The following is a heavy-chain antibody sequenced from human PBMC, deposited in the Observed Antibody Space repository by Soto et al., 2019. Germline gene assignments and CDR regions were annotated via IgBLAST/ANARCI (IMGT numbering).Heavy chain of an antibody. CDR2: IYYSGST. Sequence: PSETLSLTCTVSGGSVSSGSYYWSWIRQPPGKGLEWIGYIYYSGSTNYNPSLKSRVTISVDTSKNQFSPKLSSVTAADTAVYYCAVYSSSWYPETNWFDPWGQGTLVTVSS. CDR1: GGSVSSGSYY. J-gene: IGHJ5*02. D-gene: IGHD6-13*01. CDR3: AVYSSSWYPETNWFDP. V-gene: IGHV4-61*01.